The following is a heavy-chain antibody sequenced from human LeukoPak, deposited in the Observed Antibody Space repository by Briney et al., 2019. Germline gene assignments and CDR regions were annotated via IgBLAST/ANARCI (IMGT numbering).Heavy chain of an antibody. D-gene: IGHD1-26*01. CDR1: GFTFSSYW. J-gene: IGHJ4*02. CDR3: VRGGWADY. V-gene: IGHV3-74*01. CDR2: INNDGSST. Sequence: GESLRLSCEASGFTFSSYWMHWVRHGPGKGLVWVSRINNDGSSTSYADSVKGRFTISRDNAKNTLYLQMNSLRAEDTGVYYCVRGGWADYWGQGTLLTVSS.